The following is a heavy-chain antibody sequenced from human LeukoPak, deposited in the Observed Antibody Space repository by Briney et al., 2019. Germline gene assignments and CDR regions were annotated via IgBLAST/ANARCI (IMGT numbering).Heavy chain of an antibody. CDR3: TRRPLYLSPDYYYGLDV. Sequence: GGSLRLSCAASGFTFSGSAMHWVRQASGKGLEWVGRIRNEANSYATAYAASVKGRFTISRDDSKNTTCLQMNSLKTEDTAVYYWTRRPLYLSPDYYYGLDVWGQGTTVTVSS. CDR2: IRNEANSYAT. J-gene: IGHJ6*02. D-gene: IGHD2/OR15-2a*01. CDR1: GFTFSGSA. V-gene: IGHV3-73*01.